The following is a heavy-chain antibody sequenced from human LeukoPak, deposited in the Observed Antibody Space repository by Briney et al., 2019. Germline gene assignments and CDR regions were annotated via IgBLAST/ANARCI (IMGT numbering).Heavy chain of an antibody. J-gene: IGHJ4*02. CDR2: IKEDGSEK. D-gene: IGHD2-21*02. Sequence: PGGSLRLSCAGSDFTFRNYWMSWVRQAPGKGLEWVVNIKEDGSEKHYVYSVEGRFTISRDNPKKSLYLQMNSLRAEDTAVYYCARGMAVPAMGVHFDYWGQGTLVTVSS. V-gene: IGHV3-7*05. CDR1: DFTFRNYW. CDR3: ARGMAVPAMGVHFDY.